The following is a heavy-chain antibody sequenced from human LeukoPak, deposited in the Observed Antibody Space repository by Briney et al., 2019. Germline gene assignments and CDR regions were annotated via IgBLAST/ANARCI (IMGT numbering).Heavy chain of an antibody. J-gene: IGHJ4*02. Sequence: SGTLSLTCGVSGGSISGTNWWSWVRQPPGQGLEWIGEISLRGLTNYNPSLRSRLTMSLDESKNQVSLNLTSVTATDTAVYYCSRESGPFSPFGFWGQGTLVSVHS. D-gene: IGHD1-26*01. CDR1: GGSISGTNW. CDR3: SRESGPFSPFGF. V-gene: IGHV4-4*02. CDR2: ISLRGLT.